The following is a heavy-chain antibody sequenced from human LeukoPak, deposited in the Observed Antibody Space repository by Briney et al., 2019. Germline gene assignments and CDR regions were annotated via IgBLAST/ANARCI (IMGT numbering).Heavy chain of an antibody. D-gene: IGHD3-22*01. CDR1: GFTSDDYA. V-gene: IGHV3-9*02. Sequence: GGSLRLSCAASGFTSDDYAMHWVRQAPGKGLEWVSGISWNSGSIGYADSVKGRFTISRDNAKNSLYLQMNSLRAEDMALYYCAKDIYYDSSGVFDYWGQGTLVTVSS. J-gene: IGHJ4*02. CDR2: ISWNSGSI. CDR3: AKDIYYDSSGVFDY.